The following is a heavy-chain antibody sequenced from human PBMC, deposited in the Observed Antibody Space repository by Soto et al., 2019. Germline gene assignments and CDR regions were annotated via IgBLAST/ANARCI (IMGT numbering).Heavy chain of an antibody. CDR2: IHPNTGGT. Sequence: QVQLVQSGAEVRKPGASVKVSCKASGYPYTNSYMHWVRQAPGQGLEWMGWIHPNTGGTNYAQKFQGPVTMTRDTSVSTVYMELNRLTSDDTAIYFCASDFRTRGWFRQAGNFAMDVWGQGTTVTVS. CDR3: ASDFRTRGWFRQAGNFAMDV. D-gene: IGHD6-19*01. V-gene: IGHV1-2*02. J-gene: IGHJ6*02. CDR1: GYPYTNSY.